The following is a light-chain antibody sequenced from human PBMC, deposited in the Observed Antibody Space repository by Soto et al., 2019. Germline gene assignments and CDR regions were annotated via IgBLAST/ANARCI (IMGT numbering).Light chain of an antibody. Sequence: QSVLTQPASVSGSPGQSITISCTGTSFDVGAYNNVSWYQQHPGKAPKLMIYEVSNRPSGVSNRFSGSKSGNTASLTISGLQAEDEADYYCSSYTSSSTYVFGTGTKGTVL. V-gene: IGLV2-14*01. CDR2: EVS. CDR3: SSYTSSSTYV. J-gene: IGLJ1*01. CDR1: SFDVGAYNN.